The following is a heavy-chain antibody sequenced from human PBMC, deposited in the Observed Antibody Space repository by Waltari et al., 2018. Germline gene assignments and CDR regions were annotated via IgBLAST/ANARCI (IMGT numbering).Heavy chain of an antibody. CDR2: IKQDGSEK. J-gene: IGHJ4*02. CDR1: GFPFSSYW. Sequence: EVQLVESGGGLVQPGGSLRLSCAASGFPFSSYWMSWVRQAPGKGLEWVANIKQDGSEKYYVDSVKGRFTISRDNAKNSLYLQMNSLRAEDTAVYYCAREGRAQSLYWGQGTLVTVSS. V-gene: IGHV3-7*01. CDR3: AREGRAQSLY.